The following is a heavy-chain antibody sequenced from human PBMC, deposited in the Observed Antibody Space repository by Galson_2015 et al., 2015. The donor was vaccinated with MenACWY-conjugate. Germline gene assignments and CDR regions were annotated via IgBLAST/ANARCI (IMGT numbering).Heavy chain of an antibody. J-gene: IGHJ5*02. D-gene: IGHD6-6*01. CDR3: TKASARSSASSAFNWFDP. CDR1: GFTFSRYW. V-gene: IGHV3-74*01. Sequence: SLRLSCAASGFTFSRYWMHWVRQPPGKGLEWVSLINSDGTGTTYADSVKGRFTICRDNANNTLYLQMNSLRAEDTVIYYCTKASARSSASSAFNWFDPWGQGALVTVSS. CDR2: INSDGTGT.